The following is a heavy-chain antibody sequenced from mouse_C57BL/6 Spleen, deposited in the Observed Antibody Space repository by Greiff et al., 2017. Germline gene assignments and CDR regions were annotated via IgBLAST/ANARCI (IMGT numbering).Heavy chain of an antibody. V-gene: IGHV1-50*01. J-gene: IGHJ3*01. D-gene: IGHD2-4*01. CDR1: GYTFTSYW. Sequence: QVQLQQPGAELVKPGASVKLSCKASGYTFTSYWMQWVKQRPGQGLEWIGEIDPSDSSTNYNQKFKGKATLTVDTSSSTAYMQRSSLTSEDSAVYYCARYDDYDGFAYWGQGTLVTVSA. CDR2: IDPSDSST. CDR3: ARYDDYDGFAY.